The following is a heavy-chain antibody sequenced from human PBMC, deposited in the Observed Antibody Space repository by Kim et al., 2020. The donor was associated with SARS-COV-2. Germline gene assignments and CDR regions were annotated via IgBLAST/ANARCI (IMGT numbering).Heavy chain of an antibody. Sequence: SRVTISVDTSKNQFSLKLSSVTAADTAVYYCARVAYDSSGYYYPRGAFDIWGQGTMVTVSS. J-gene: IGHJ3*02. D-gene: IGHD3-22*01. CDR3: ARVAYDSSGYYYPRGAFDI. V-gene: IGHV4-31*02.